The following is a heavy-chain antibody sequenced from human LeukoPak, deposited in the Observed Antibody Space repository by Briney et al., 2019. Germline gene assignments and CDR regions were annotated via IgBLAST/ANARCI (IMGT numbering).Heavy chain of an antibody. CDR2: ISGSGGST. Sequence: PWGSLRLSCAASGFTFSSYAMSWVRQAPGKGLEWVSAISGSGGSTYYADSVKGRFTISRDNSKNTLYLQMNSLRAEDTAVYYCAKEGVKRRDDYGDYYYYYMDVWGKGTTVTISS. J-gene: IGHJ6*03. CDR1: GFTFSSYA. D-gene: IGHD4-17*01. V-gene: IGHV3-23*01. CDR3: AKEGVKRRDDYGDYYYYYMDV.